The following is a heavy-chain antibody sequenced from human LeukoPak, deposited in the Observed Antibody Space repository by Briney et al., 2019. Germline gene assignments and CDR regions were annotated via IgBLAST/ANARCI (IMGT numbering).Heavy chain of an antibody. Sequence: PSETLSLTCTVSGYSISSGYYWGWIRQPPGKGLEWIGSIYHSGSTYYNPSLKSRVTISVDTSENHFSLRLSSVTAADTAVYSHDYWGQGTLVTVSS. V-gene: IGHV4-38-2*02. CDR1: GYSISSGYY. J-gene: IGHJ4*02. CDR3: DY. CDR2: IYHSGST.